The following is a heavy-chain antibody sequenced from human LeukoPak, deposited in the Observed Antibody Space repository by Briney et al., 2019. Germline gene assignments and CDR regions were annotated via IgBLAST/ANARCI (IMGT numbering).Heavy chain of an antibody. V-gene: IGHV4-34*01. CDR1: GGSISGYY. J-gene: IGHJ4*02. D-gene: IGHD5-18*01. Sequence: KPSETLSLTCAVYGGSISGYYWSWIRQPPGKGLEWVGEANHSGRNNDKPSIKSGVTITEKTTKKLFSLKLNSVTAAHTAVYYCARGDYKYGYNYWGRGTLVTLPT. CDR2: ANHSGRN. CDR3: ARGDYKYGYNY.